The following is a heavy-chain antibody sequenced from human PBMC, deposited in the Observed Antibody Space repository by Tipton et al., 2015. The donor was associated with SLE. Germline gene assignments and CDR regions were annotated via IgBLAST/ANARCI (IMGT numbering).Heavy chain of an antibody. Sequence: RSLRLSCAASGFTFDDYAMHWVRQAPGKGLEWVSGISWNSGNIDYADSVKGRFTISRDNAKNSLYLQMSSLSAEDTAIYYCAGRRLIIFGHGMDVWGQGTTVTVSS. J-gene: IGHJ6*02. CDR1: GFTFDDYA. CDR3: AGRRLIIFGHGMDV. D-gene: IGHD3-16*01. CDR2: ISWNSGNI. V-gene: IGHV3-9*01.